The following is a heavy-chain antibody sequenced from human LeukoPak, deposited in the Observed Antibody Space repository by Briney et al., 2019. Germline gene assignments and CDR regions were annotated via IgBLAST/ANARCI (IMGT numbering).Heavy chain of an antibody. D-gene: IGHD3-10*01. J-gene: IGHJ5*02. V-gene: IGHV1-2*02. Sequence: GASVKVSCKASGYTFTGYYMHWVRQAPGQGLEWMGWINPNSGGTNYAQKFQGRVTMTRDTSISTAYMELSRLRSDDTAVYYCARTPQYGSGSYYNWFDPWGQGTLVTVSS. CDR3: ARTPQYGSGSYYNWFDP. CDR1: GYTFTGYY. CDR2: INPNSGGT.